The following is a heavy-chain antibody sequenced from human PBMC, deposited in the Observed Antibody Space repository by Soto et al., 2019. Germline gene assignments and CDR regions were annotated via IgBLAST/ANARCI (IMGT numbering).Heavy chain of an antibody. Sequence: QVQLVESGGGVVQPGRSLRLSCAASGFTFSSYAMHWVRQAPGKGLEWVAVISYDGSNKYYADCVKGRFTISRDNSKNTRYLQMNSLRAEDTAAYYCARDTHVLLWFGEFDYWGQGTLVTVSS. CDR2: ISYDGSNK. CDR3: ARDTHVLLWFGEFDY. V-gene: IGHV3-30-3*01. CDR1: GFTFSSYA. J-gene: IGHJ4*02. D-gene: IGHD3-10*01.